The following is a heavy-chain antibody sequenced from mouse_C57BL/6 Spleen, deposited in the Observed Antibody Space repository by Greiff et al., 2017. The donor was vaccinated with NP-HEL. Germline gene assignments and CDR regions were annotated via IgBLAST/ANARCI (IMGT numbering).Heavy chain of an antibody. V-gene: IGHV1-64*01. Sequence: QVQLKESGAELVKPGASVKLSCKASGYTFTSYWMHWVKQRPGQGLEWIGMIHPNSGSTNYNEKFKSKATLTVDKSSSTAYMQLSSLTSEDSAVYDCAKGEYDEVAWFAYWGQGTLVTVSA. CDR3: AKGEYDEVAWFAY. CDR1: GYTFTSYW. J-gene: IGHJ3*01. CDR2: IHPNSGST. D-gene: IGHD2-4*01.